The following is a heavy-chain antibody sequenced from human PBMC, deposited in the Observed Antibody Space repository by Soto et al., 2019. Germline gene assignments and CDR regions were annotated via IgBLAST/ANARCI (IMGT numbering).Heavy chain of an antibody. CDR2: ISGSGGST. J-gene: IGHJ4*02. V-gene: IGHV3-23*01. Sequence: EVQLLESGGGLVQPGGSLRLSCAASGFTFSSYAMSWVRQAPGKGLEWVSAISGSGGSTYYADSVKGRFTISRDNSKNTLYTQMNRLSAEDTAVYYCAKGASRRDGTGFDYWGQGTLVTVSS. D-gene: IGHD1-1*01. CDR3: AKGASRRDGTGFDY. CDR1: GFTFSSYA.